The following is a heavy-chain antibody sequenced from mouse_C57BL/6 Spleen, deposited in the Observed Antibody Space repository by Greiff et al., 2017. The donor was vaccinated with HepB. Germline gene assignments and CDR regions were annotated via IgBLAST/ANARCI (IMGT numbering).Heavy chain of an antibody. V-gene: IGHV1-55*01. Sequence: VQLQQPGAELVKPGASVKMSCKASGYTFTSYWITWVKQRPGQGLEWIGDIYPGSGSTNYNEKFKSKATLTVDKSSSTAYMQLSSLTSEDSAVYYCATEGRAYYSNYEAMDYWGQGTSVTVSS. J-gene: IGHJ4*01. D-gene: IGHD2-5*01. CDR3: ATEGRAYYSNYEAMDY. CDR1: GYTFTSYW. CDR2: IYPGSGST.